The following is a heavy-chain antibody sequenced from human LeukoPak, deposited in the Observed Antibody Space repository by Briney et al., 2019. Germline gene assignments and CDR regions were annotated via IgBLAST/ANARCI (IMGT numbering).Heavy chain of an antibody. D-gene: IGHD5-24*01. CDR3: TRVGYIDEGIDY. V-gene: IGHV3-7*04. Sequence: GGSLRLSCTASGFTFSSYWMTWVRQAPGKGLEWVANIKQDGSKKSYVDSVKGRFTISRDNAKNSLYLQMNSLRAEDTAIYYCTRVGYIDEGIDYWGQGTLVTVSS. CDR1: GFTFSSYW. J-gene: IGHJ4*02. CDR2: IKQDGSKK.